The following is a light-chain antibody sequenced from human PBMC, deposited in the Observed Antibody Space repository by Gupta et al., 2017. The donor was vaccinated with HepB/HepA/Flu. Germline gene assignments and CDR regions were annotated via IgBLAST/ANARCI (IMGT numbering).Light chain of an antibody. CDR2: EVT. Sequence: QSALTQPASVSGSRGPSITMSCTGTSSDIGTYNLVSCYQQPPGKAPTLILYEVTKRPSGVYGRFSGSKSGNTASLTISGLQDQDEDQYYCCSYAGNSGLTFGGGTRLTVL. CDR1: SSDIGTYNL. CDR3: CSYAGNSGLT. J-gene: IGLJ2*01. V-gene: IGLV2-23*02.